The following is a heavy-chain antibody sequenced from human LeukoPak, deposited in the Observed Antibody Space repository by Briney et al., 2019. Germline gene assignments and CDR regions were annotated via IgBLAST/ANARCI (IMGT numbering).Heavy chain of an antibody. D-gene: IGHD3-10*01. V-gene: IGHV1-3*01. J-gene: IGHJ5*02. CDR1: GYTFTTYA. CDR3: ARSYPLRGVISYWFDP. Sequence: ASVKVSCKTSGYTFTTYAMHWVRQAPGQRLKWMGWINAANGDTKYSQKFQGRVTITRDTSASTAYMELSSLRSEDTAVYYCARSYPLRGVISYWFDPWGQGALVTVSS. CDR2: INAANGDT.